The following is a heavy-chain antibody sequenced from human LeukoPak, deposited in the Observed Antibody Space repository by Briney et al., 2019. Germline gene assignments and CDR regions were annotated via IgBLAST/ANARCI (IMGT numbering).Heavy chain of an antibody. CDR1: GFTFSSYG. D-gene: IGHD6-13*01. CDR2: IRHDGSNK. J-gene: IGHJ4*02. CDR3: AKEGCSSWYCFNDY. Sequence: PGGSLRLSCAASGFTFSSYGMHWVRQAPGKGLEWVAFIRHDGSNKNYADSVEGRFTISRDNSKNTLHLQMNSLRAEDTAVYYCAKEGCSSWYCFNDYWGQGTLVTVSS. V-gene: IGHV3-30*02.